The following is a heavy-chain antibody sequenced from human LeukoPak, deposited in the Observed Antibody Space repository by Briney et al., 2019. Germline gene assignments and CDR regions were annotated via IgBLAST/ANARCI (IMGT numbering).Heavy chain of an antibody. Sequence: GGSLRLSCAASGFSFSIYYMHWVRQAPGKGLVWVSRINSDGTATVYADSVRGRFTISRDNANNTLYLQMNSLRAEDTAVYYCVLYGLGSPHWGQGTLVTVSS. J-gene: IGHJ4*02. V-gene: IGHV3-74*01. CDR1: GFSFSIYY. CDR2: INSDGTAT. CDR3: VLYGLGSPH. D-gene: IGHD3-10*01.